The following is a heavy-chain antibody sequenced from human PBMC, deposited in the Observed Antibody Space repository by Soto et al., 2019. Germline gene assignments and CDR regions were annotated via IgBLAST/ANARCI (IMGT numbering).Heavy chain of an antibody. CDR3: AKDRRSSSWYSPYYYYGMDV. Sequence: GGSLRLSCAASGFTFSSYGMHWVRQAPGKGLEWVAVISYDGSNKYYADSVKGRFTISRDNSKNTLYLQMNSLRAEDTAVYYCAKDRRSSSWYSPYYYYGMDVWGQGTTVTVSS. CDR2: ISYDGSNK. J-gene: IGHJ6*02. CDR1: GFTFSSYG. V-gene: IGHV3-30*18. D-gene: IGHD6-13*01.